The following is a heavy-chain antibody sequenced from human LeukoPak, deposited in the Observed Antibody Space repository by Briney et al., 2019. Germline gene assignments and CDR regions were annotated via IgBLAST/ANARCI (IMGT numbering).Heavy chain of an antibody. J-gene: IGHJ4*02. D-gene: IGHD5-18*01. CDR3: AKGGGTAMVRLGDY. CDR1: GFTFDDYA. CDR2: ISWNSGSI. Sequence: PGGSLRLSCAASGFTFDDYAMHWVRQAPGKGLEWVSGISWNSGSIGYADSVKGRFTISRDNAKNSLYLQMNSLRAEDMALYYCAKGGGTAMVRLGDYWGQGTLVTVSS. V-gene: IGHV3-9*03.